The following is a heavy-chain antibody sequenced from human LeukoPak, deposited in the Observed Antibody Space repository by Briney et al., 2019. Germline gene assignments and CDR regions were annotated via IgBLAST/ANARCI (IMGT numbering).Heavy chain of an antibody. J-gene: IGHJ3*02. V-gene: IGHV3-11*05. Sequence: GGSLRLSCAASGFTFSDYYMSWIRQAPGKGLEWVSYISSSGSYTNYADSVKGRFTISRDNAKNSLYLQMNSLRAEDTAVYYCARDQPNPILQYYYDSSGGSDAFDIWGQGTMVTVSS. D-gene: IGHD3-22*01. CDR3: ARDQPNPILQYYYDSSGGSDAFDI. CDR1: GFTFSDYY. CDR2: ISSSGSYT.